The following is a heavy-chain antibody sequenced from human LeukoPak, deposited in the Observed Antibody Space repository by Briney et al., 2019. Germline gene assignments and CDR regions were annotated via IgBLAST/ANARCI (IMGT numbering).Heavy chain of an antibody. D-gene: IGHD3-3*01. V-gene: IGHV3-53*01. CDR1: GFTVSAYY. J-gene: IGHJ4*02. CDR2: IYSDGRI. Sequence: GGSLRLSCAASGFTVSAYYLSWVRQAPGKGLEWVSVIYSDGRIKYADSVKGRFTISRDNSKNTLYLQMNSLRAEDTAVYYCAKVTYITIFGVVSHFDYWGQGTLVTVSS. CDR3: AKVTYITIFGVVSHFDY.